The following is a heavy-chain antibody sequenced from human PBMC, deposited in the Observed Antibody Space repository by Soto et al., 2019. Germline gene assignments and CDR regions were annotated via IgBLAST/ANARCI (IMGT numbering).Heavy chain of an antibody. D-gene: IGHD6-13*01. J-gene: IGHJ5*02. Sequence: ASVKVSCKASGYTFTSYDINWVRRATGQGLEWMGWMNPNSGNTGYAQKFQGRVTMTRNTSISTAYMELSSLRSEDTAVYYCARLIAAAGTDNWFDPWGQGTLVTVSS. CDR1: GYTFTSYD. V-gene: IGHV1-8*01. CDR2: MNPNSGNT. CDR3: ARLIAAAGTDNWFDP.